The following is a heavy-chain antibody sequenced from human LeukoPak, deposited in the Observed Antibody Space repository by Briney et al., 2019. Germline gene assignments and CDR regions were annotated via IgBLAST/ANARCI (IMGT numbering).Heavy chain of an antibody. V-gene: IGHV3-23*01. J-gene: IGHJ3*02. Sequence: QSGGSLRLSCVTSGFSFSTYDMSWVRQAPGKGLEWVSGITANTRGSITYYADSVKGRFTISRDNSKNTLYLQMNSLRAEDTAVYYCARRGGGGRAFDIWGQGTMVTVSS. D-gene: IGHD3-10*01. CDR1: GFSFSTYD. CDR3: ARRGGGGRAFDI. CDR2: ITANTRGSIT.